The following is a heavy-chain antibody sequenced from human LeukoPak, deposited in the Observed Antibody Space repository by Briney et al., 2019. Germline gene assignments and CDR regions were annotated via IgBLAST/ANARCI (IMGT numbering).Heavy chain of an antibody. V-gene: IGHV3-48*02. CDR1: GFTFSTYN. J-gene: IGHJ4*02. Sequence: GGSLRLSCAASGFTFSTYNMNWVRQAPGKGLEWVSYISSTSSTIHYADSVKGRFTISRDNAKNSLYLQMNSLRDEDTAMYYCARDQIRSSLYKEPLDYWGQGTLVTVSS. CDR3: ARDQIRSSLYKEPLDY. D-gene: IGHD6-13*01. CDR2: ISSTSSTI.